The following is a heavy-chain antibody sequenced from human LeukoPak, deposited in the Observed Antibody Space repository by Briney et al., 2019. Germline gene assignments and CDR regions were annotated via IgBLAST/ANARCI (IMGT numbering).Heavy chain of an antibody. CDR3: ARGPRRITMVRGVMDFDY. V-gene: IGHV4-38-2*02. CDR1: GYSISSGYY. J-gene: IGHJ4*02. D-gene: IGHD3-10*01. CDR2: INHSGST. Sequence: SETLSLTCTVSGYSISSGYYWGWIRQPPGKGLEWIGEINHSGSTNYNPSLKSRVTISVDTSKNQFSLKLSSVTAADTAVYYCARGPRRITMVRGVMDFDYWGQGTLVTVSS.